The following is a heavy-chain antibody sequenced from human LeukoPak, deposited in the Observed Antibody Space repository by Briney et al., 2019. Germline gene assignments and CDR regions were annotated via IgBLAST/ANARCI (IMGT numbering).Heavy chain of an antibody. J-gene: IGHJ4*02. D-gene: IGHD2-15*01. CDR1: GGPFSGYY. Sequence: SETPSLTCAVYGGPFSGYYWSWIRQPPGKGLEWIGEINHSGSTNYNPSLKSRVTISVDTSKNQFSLKLSSVTAADTAVYYCARGGYSYFDYWGEGTLVTVSS. CDR3: ARGGYSYFDY. CDR2: INHSGST. V-gene: IGHV4-34*01.